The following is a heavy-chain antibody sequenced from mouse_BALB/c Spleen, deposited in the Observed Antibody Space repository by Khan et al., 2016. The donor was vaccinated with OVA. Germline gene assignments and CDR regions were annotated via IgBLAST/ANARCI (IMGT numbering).Heavy chain of an antibody. CDR1: GYTFTNYW. D-gene: IGHD1-1*02. V-gene: IGHV1-7*01. CDR2: IDPTTGYT. Sequence: QVQLQQSGAELAKPGASVKMSCKASGYTFTNYWMHWVKQRPGQGLEWIGYIDPTTGYTEYNQKFKDKATLTADKSSSTAYMQLRSLTSEDSAVYCCTSHGGSYTWFGYWGQGTLVTVSA. CDR3: TSHGGSYTWFGY. J-gene: IGHJ3*01.